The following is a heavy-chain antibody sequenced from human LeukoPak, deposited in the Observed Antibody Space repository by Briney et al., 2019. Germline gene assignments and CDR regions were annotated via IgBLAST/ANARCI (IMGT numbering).Heavy chain of an antibody. Sequence: PSQTLSLTCTVSGGSIGSGNFYWGWIRQHPGKGLEWIGYIYYSGSPYYNPSLKSRLTISVDTSKNQFSLNLSSVTAADTAVYYCASVLAYCVGDCYSRWFDPWGQGTLVTVSS. CDR2: IYYSGSP. CDR3: ASVLAYCVGDCYSRWFDP. D-gene: IGHD2-21*02. V-gene: IGHV4-30-4*01. J-gene: IGHJ5*02. CDR1: GGSIGSGNFY.